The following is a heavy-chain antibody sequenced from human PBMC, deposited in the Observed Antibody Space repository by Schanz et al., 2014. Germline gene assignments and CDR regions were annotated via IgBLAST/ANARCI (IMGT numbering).Heavy chain of an antibody. J-gene: IGHJ4*02. CDR3: ARDGFGGYLDS. CDR1: GFTFSHYW. CDR2: IRQDGSAK. D-gene: IGHD3-10*01. V-gene: IGHV3-7*03. Sequence: EVHLVESGGGLVQPGGSLRLSCAASGFTFSHYWLSWVRQTPGKRLVWVANIRQDGSAKFYVDSVNSRFAISRDNAENSVYLQMNSLRAEDTAVYYCARDGFGGYLDSWGQGTLVTVSS.